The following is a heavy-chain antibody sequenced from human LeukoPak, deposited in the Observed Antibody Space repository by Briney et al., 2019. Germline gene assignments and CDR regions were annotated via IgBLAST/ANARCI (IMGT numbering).Heavy chain of an antibody. D-gene: IGHD3-10*01. V-gene: IGHV4-31*03. J-gene: IGHJ6*02. CDR1: GGSISSGGYS. Sequence: SSQTLSLTCTVSGGSISSGGYSWSWIRQHPGKSLEWIGYIYYSGSTYYNPSLKSRVTISVDTSKNQFSLKLSSVTAADTAVYYCARFLRVVRGVSPSYYYGMDVWGQGTTVTVSS. CDR2: IYYSGST. CDR3: ARFLRVVRGVSPSYYYGMDV.